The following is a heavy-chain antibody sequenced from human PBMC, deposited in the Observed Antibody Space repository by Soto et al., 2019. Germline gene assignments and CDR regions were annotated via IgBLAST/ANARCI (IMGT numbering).Heavy chain of an antibody. Sequence: QVQLVQSGAEVKKPGSSVKVSCKASGGTFSSYAISWVRQAPGQGLEWMGGIIPIFGTANSAQKFQGRVTISADESTSTAYIELSSLGSEDTAVYYSARRRVGGSWLLYYYYGMDVWGRGTTGTVSS. CDR2: IIPIFGTA. D-gene: IGHD2-15*01. CDR3: ARRRVGGSWLLYYYYGMDV. CDR1: GGTFSSYA. V-gene: IGHV1-69*01. J-gene: IGHJ6*02.